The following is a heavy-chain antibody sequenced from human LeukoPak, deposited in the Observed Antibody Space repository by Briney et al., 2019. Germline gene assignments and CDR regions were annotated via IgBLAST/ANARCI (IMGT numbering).Heavy chain of an antibody. V-gene: IGHV3-23*01. CDR3: AKDWTGTKPFDL. D-gene: IGHD3/OR15-3a*01. CDR1: GFTFSSFA. J-gene: IGHJ2*01. Sequence: GGSLRLSCAASGFTFSSFAMSWIRQAPGKGLEWVSSISGSGGNTYYADSVKGRFTISRDNSQNTLYLQMNSLRAEDTAVYYCAKDWTGTKPFDLWGRGTLVTVSS. CDR2: ISGSGGNT.